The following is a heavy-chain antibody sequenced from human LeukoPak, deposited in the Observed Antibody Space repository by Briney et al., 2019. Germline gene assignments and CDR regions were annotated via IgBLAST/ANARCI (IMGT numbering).Heavy chain of an antibody. CDR1: GYSITSAYY. J-gene: IGHJ6*03. CDR3: ARITMVRVDYMDV. V-gene: IGHV4-38-2*02. CDR2: FFLKGST. D-gene: IGHD3-10*01. Sequence: SETLSLTCTVSGYSITSAYYWGWIRQPPGKGLEWIGSFFLKGSTYYNPSLKSRVTISVDTSKNQFSLKLSSVTAADTAVYYCARITMVRVDYMDVWGKGTTVTVSS.